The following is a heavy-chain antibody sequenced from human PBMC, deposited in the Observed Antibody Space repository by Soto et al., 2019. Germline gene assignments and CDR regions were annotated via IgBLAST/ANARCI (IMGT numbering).Heavy chain of an antibody. V-gene: IGHV5-51*01. Sequence: PGESLKISCKGSGYSFTSYWIGWVRQMPGKGLEWMGIIYPGDSDTRYSPSFQGQVTISADKSISTAYLQWSSLKASDTAMYYCARALGYCSGGSCYHYFDYWGQGTLVTSPQ. D-gene: IGHD2-15*01. CDR1: GYSFTSYW. CDR3: ARALGYCSGGSCYHYFDY. J-gene: IGHJ4*02. CDR2: IYPGDSDT.